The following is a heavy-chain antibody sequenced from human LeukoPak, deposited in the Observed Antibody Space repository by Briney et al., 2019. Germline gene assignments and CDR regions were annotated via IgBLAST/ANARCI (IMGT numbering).Heavy chain of an antibody. D-gene: IGHD3-10*01. V-gene: IGHV3-15*01. Sequence: GGSLRLSCAASGFTFSNAWMSWVRQAPGKGLEWVGRIKSKTDGGTTDYAAPVKGRFTISRDDSKNTLYLQMNSLKTEDTAVYYCTTDRALLWFGELSYWGQGTLVTVSS. J-gene: IGHJ4*02. CDR2: IKSKTDGGTT. CDR3: TTDRALLWFGELSY. CDR1: GFTFSNAW.